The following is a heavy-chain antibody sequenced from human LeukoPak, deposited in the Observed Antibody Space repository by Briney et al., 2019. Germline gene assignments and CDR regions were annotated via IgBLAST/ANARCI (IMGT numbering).Heavy chain of an antibody. CDR3: ARALGGFGEHYFDY. CDR1: GLTFSTSA. J-gene: IGHJ4*02. Sequence: GGSLRLSCAASGLTFSTSAMHWVRQAPGKGLEWVAVISYDGGSEYYADSVEGRFTISRDNSKNTLYLQMNSLRAEDSAMYYCARALGGFGEHYFDYWGQGTLVTVSS. CDR2: ISYDGGSE. V-gene: IGHV3-30-3*01. D-gene: IGHD3-10*01.